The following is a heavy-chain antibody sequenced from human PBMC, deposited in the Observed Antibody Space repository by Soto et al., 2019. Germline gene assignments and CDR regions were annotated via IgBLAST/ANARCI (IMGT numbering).Heavy chain of an antibody. CDR1: GGSISSSNW. Sequence: QVQLQESGPGLVKPSGTLSLTCAVSGGSISSSNWWSWVRQPPGKGLEWSGEIYHSGSTNYNPSLKSRVHISVDKSKNQFSLKLSSVSAADTAVYYCARDVHGVGYSSSWYGYWGQGTLVTVSS. CDR2: IYHSGST. J-gene: IGHJ4*02. CDR3: ARDVHGVGYSSSWYGY. D-gene: IGHD6-13*01. V-gene: IGHV4-4*02.